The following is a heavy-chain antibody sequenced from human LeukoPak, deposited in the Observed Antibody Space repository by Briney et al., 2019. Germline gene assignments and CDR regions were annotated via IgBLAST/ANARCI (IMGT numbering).Heavy chain of an antibody. CDR3: AREFNIAVAGIYTGFDI. J-gene: IGHJ3*02. CDR1: EFTFSTYW. Sequence: GGPLRLSCAASEFTFSTYWMAWVRQAPGKGLEWVANIKGDGSEKRYVGSVKGRFTISRDNAKNSLYLQMNSLRADDTAVYYCAREFNIAVAGIYTGFDIWGQGTMVTVSS. CDR2: IKGDGSEK. V-gene: IGHV3-7*03. D-gene: IGHD6-19*01.